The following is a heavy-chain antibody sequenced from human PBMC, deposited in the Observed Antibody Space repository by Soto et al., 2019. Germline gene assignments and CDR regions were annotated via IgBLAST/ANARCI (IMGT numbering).Heavy chain of an antibody. CDR3: ARHVLGLAAAGTGLDYYYYMDV. D-gene: IGHD6-13*01. CDR1: GFTFSSYW. Sequence: GGSLRLSCAASGFTFSSYWMGWVRQAPGKGLEWVALISYYGSNNYYADSVKGRFTISRDNSKNTLYLQMSSLRAEDTAVYYCARHVLGLAAAGTGLDYYYYMDVWGKGTTVTVSS. J-gene: IGHJ6*03. V-gene: IGHV3-30-3*01. CDR2: ISYYGSNN.